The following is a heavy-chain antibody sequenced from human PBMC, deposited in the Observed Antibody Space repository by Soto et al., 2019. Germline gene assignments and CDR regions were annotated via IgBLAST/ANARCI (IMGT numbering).Heavy chain of an antibody. V-gene: IGHV3-30-3*01. CDR2: ISYDGSNK. Sequence: QVQLVESGGGVVQPGRSLRLSCAASGFTFSSYAMHWVRQAPGKGLEWVAVISYDGSNKYYADAVKGRFTIPRDNSKNTLYLQTNSLRAEDTAVYYCARDRVTMVRGVIITRKGFDYWGQGTLVTVSS. CDR1: GFTFSSYA. D-gene: IGHD3-10*01. J-gene: IGHJ4*02. CDR3: ARDRVTMVRGVIITRKGFDY.